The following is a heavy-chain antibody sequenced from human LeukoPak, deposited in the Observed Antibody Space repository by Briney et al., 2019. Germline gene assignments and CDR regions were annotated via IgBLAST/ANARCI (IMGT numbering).Heavy chain of an antibody. CDR2: IYYSGST. J-gene: IGHJ5*02. V-gene: IGHV4-59*01. Sequence: PETPCLTCTVSGGSISSYYWSWIRQPPGKGLEWIGYIYYSGSTNYNPSVKSRVTISVDTSRNQFSLKLSSVTAADTAVYYCARDIIDSSGYYAGWFDPWGQGTLVT. CDR1: GGSISSYY. D-gene: IGHD3-22*01. CDR3: ARDIIDSSGYYAGWFDP.